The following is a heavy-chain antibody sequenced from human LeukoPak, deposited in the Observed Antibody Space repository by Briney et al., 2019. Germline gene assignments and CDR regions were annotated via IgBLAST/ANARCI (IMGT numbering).Heavy chain of an antibody. J-gene: IGHJ6*03. V-gene: IGHV1-8*03. CDR1: GYTFTSYD. D-gene: IGHD3-3*01. Sequence: ASVKVSCKASGYTFTSYDINWVRQATGQGLEWMGWMNSKSGNTGYAQKFQGRVTIARNTSISTAYMELSSLISEDTAVYYCARGRRSFGVDNYYYMDVWGKGTTVTVSS. CDR2: MNSKSGNT. CDR3: ARGRRSFGVDNYYYMDV.